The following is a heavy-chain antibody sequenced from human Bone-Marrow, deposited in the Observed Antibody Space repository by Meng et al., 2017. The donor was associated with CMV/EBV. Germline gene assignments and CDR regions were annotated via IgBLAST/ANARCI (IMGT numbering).Heavy chain of an antibody. CDR2: ISSSSSYI. V-gene: IGHV3-21*04. Sequence: ETLSLTCAASGFTFSSYSMNWVRQAPGKGLEWVSSISSSSSYIYYADSVKGRFTISRDNSKNTLYLQMNSLRAEDTAVYYCAKVASTRFDPWGQGTLVTVSS. CDR1: GFTFSSYS. CDR3: AKVASTRFDP. D-gene: IGHD6-19*01. J-gene: IGHJ5*02.